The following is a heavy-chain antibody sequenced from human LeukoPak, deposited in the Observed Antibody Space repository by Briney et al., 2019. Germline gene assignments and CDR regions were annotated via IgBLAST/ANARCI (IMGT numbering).Heavy chain of an antibody. CDR1: GYSFTNNY. Sequence: ASVKVSCKTSGYSFTNNYMHWVRQAPGQGLEWMGIINPSGGSTSYAQKFQGRVTMTRDTSTSTVYMEPSSLRSEDTAVYYCARDGFAEVVPAAITYVDYYYYGMDVWGQGTTVTVSS. CDR3: ARDGFAEVVPAAITYVDYYYYGMDV. D-gene: IGHD2-2*01. J-gene: IGHJ6*02. CDR2: INPSGGST. V-gene: IGHV1-46*01.